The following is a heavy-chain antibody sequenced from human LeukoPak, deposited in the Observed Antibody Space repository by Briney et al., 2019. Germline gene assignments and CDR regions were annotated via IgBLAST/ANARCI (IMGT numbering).Heavy chain of an antibody. D-gene: IGHD5-24*01. CDR3: AKDRDWYYFDY. CDR2: ISYDGSNK. J-gene: IGHJ4*01. V-gene: IGHV3-30*18. CDR1: GFTFSSYG. Sequence: GRSLRLSCAASGFTFSSYGMHWARQAPGKGLEWVAVISYDGSNKYYADSVKGRFTISRDNSKNTLYLQMNSLRAEDTAVYYCAKDRDWYYFDYWGNGTLVTVSS.